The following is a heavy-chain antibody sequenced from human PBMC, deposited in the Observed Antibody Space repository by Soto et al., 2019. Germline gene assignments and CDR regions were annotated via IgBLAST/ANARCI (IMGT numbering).Heavy chain of an antibody. D-gene: IGHD3-22*01. CDR3: ARVARAVFELLPRKFDY. J-gene: IGHJ4*02. V-gene: IGHV1-18*01. CDR1: GYTFTSYG. Sequence: QVQLVQSGAEVKKPGASVKVSCKASGYTFTSYGISWVRQAPGQGLEWMGWISAYNGNTNYAQKLQGRVTMTTDTSTSTAYMELRSLRSDDTAVYYCARVARAVFELLPRKFDYWGQGTLVTVSS. CDR2: ISAYNGNT.